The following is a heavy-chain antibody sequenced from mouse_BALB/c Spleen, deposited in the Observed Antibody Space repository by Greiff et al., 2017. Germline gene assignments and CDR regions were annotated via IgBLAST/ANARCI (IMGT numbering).Heavy chain of an antibody. CDR2: ISSGGST. V-gene: IGHV5-6-5*01. CDR1: GFTFSSYA. CDR3: ARGGGSAMDY. D-gene: IGHD1-1*02. Sequence: EVQGVESGGGLVKPGGSLKLSCAASGFTFSSYAMSWVRQTPEKRLEWVASISSGGSTYYTDSVKGRVTISRDNARNILYLQMSSLRSEDTAMYYCARGGGSAMDYWGQGTSVTVSS. J-gene: IGHJ4*01.